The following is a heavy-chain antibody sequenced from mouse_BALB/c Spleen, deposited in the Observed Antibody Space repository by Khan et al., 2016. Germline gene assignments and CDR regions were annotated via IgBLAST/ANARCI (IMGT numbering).Heavy chain of an antibody. CDR3: AQSNNWSAAWLAY. J-gene: IGHJ3*01. CDR1: GYTFASYW. CDR2: INPYTDYT. V-gene: IGHV1-7*01. Sequence: QVQLQQSGAELAKPGASVKMSCKASGYTFASYWMHWIKQRPGQGLEWIACINPYTDYTEYNQTLKVKATLTADKSSSTPLMQLSSLTSADSAVYSCAQSNNWSAAWLAYWGQGTLVTVSA.